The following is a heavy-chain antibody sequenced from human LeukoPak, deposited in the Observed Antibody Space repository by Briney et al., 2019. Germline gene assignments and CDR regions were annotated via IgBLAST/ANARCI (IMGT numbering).Heavy chain of an antibody. J-gene: IGHJ4*02. V-gene: IGHV3-30*02. CDR1: GSTFSSYG. Sequence: GGSLRLSCAASGSTFSSYGMHWVRQAPGKGLEWVAFIRYDGSNKYYADSVKGRFTISRDNSKNTLYLQMNSLRAEDTAVYYCAKDQEPGFEYFDYWGQGTLVTVSS. D-gene: IGHD1-26*01. CDR3: AKDQEPGFEYFDY. CDR2: IRYDGSNK.